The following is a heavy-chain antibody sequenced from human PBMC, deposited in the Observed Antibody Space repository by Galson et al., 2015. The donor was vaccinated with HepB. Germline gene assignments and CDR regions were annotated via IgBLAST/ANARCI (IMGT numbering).Heavy chain of an antibody. D-gene: IGHD4-17*01. Sequence: SLRLSCAASGFTFSSYAMSWVRQAPGKGLEWVSVISGSGGSTYYADSVKGRFTISRDNSKNTLYLQMNSLRAEDTTVYYCAKIDYGDYVGGAFDIWGQGTMVTVSS. J-gene: IGHJ3*02. CDR3: AKIDYGDYVGGAFDI. CDR1: GFTFSSYA. V-gene: IGHV3-23*01. CDR2: ISGSGGST.